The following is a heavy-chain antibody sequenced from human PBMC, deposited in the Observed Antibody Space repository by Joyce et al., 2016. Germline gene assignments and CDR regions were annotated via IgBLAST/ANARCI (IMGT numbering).Heavy chain of an antibody. Sequence: VQLLESGGGLVQPGGSLRLSCAASGLTFSSYAKSWVRQAPGKGLEWVSAISGSGGSTYYADSVKGRFTISRDNSKNTLYLQMNSLRADDTAVYYCAKMSSAWYRYPIDYWGQGTLVTVSS. V-gene: IGHV3-23*01. CDR2: ISGSGGST. CDR1: GLTFSSYA. J-gene: IGHJ4*02. D-gene: IGHD6-13*01. CDR3: AKMSSAWYRYPIDY.